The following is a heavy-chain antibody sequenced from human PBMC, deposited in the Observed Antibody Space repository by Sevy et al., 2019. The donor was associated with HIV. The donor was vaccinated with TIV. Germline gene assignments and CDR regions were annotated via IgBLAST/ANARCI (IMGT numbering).Heavy chain of an antibody. CDR1: GFTFGDYA. D-gene: IGHD2-15*01. CDR2: IRSKAYGGTT. V-gene: IGHV3-49*03. J-gene: IGHJ6*02. Sequence: GGSLRLSCTASGFTFGDYAMGWFRQAPGKGLEWVGFIRSKAYGGTTEYAASVKGRFTISRDDSKSIAYLQMNSLKTEDTAVYYCTRTPKDIVVVVAATVRSGYYYYYGMDVWGQGTTVTVSS. CDR3: TRTPKDIVVVVAATVRSGYYYYYGMDV.